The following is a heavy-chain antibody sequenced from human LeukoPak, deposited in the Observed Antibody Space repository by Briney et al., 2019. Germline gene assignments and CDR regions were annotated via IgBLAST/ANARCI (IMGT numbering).Heavy chain of an antibody. CDR2: ISSSSSYI. J-gene: IGHJ4*02. CDR3: ARDSTYYDSSGYYDYFDY. V-gene: IGHV3-21*01. CDR1: GFTFSSYW. Sequence: GGSLRLSCVASGFTFSSYWMHWVRQAPGKGLEWVSSISSSSSYIYYADSVKGRFTISRDNAKNSLYLQTNSLRAEDTAVYYCARDSTYYDSSGYYDYFDYWGQGTLVTVSS. D-gene: IGHD3-22*01.